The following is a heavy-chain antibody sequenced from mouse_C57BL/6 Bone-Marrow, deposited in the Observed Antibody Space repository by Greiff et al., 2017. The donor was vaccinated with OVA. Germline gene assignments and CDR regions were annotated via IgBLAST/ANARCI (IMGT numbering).Heavy chain of an antibody. J-gene: IGHJ2*01. CDR1: GYTFTSYW. Sequence: QVQLQQSGAELVRPGTSVKLSCKASGYTFTSYWMHWVKQRPGQGLEWIGVIDPSDSYTNYNQKFKGKATLTVDTSSSTAYMQLSSLTSEDSAVYYCAREGYYGNYYYFDYWGQGTTLTVSS. CDR2: IDPSDSYT. D-gene: IGHD2-1*01. CDR3: AREGYYGNYYYFDY. V-gene: IGHV1-59*01.